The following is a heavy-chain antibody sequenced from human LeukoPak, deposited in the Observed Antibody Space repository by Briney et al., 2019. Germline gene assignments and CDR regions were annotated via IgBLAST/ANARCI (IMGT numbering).Heavy chain of an antibody. CDR2: ISYDGSNK. V-gene: IGHV3-30*18. CDR3: AKDQLEYYYYGMDV. CDR1: GFTFSSYG. J-gene: IGHJ6*02. D-gene: IGHD2-2*01. Sequence: GGSLRLSCAASGFTFSSYGMHWVRQAPGKGLEWVAVISYDGSNKYYADSVKGRFTISRDNSKNTLYLQMNSLRAEDTAVSYCAKDQLEYYYYGMDVWGQGTTVTVSS.